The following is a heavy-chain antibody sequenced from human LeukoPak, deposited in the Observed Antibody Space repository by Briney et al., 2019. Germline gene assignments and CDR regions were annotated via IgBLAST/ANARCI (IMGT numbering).Heavy chain of an antibody. D-gene: IGHD1-26*01. CDR3: ARHREAALGDI. V-gene: IGHV5-51*01. CDR2: INLGDSDT. CDR1: GNRFTNYW. Sequence: GESLQISCKGSGNRFTNYWIGWVRRMPGKGLEWMGIINLGDSDTRYSPSFQGQVTISADKSISTAYLQWSSLKASDTAMYYCARHREAALGDIWGQGTMVTVSS. J-gene: IGHJ3*02.